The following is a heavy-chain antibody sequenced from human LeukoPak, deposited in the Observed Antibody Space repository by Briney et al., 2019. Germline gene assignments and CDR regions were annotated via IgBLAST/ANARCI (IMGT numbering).Heavy chain of an antibody. CDR2: ISYDGSNK. CDR1: GFTFSSYG. D-gene: IGHD1-14*01. J-gene: IGHJ4*02. V-gene: IGHV3-30*18. Sequence: GGSLRLSCAASGFTFSSYGMHWVRQAPGKGLEWVAVISYDGSNKYYADSVKGRFTISRDNSKNTLYLQMNTLRTEDTAVYFCAKDKPIDYWGQGTLVTVSS. CDR3: AKDKPIDY.